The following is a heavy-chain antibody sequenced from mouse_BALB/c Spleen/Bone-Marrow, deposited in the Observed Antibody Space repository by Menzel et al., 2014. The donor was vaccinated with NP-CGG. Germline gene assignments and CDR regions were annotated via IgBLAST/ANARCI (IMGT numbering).Heavy chain of an antibody. Sequence: VQLQQSGAELVKPGASVKLSCTASGFNIKDTYMHWVKQRPEQGLEWIGRIDPANGNTKYDPKFQGKANITADTSSNTAYLQLSSLTSEDTAVYYCALYYYGSSGFAYGGQGTLVTVSA. J-gene: IGHJ3*01. CDR3: ALYYYGSSGFAY. CDR2: IDPANGNT. CDR1: GFNIKDTY. D-gene: IGHD1-1*01. V-gene: IGHV14-3*02.